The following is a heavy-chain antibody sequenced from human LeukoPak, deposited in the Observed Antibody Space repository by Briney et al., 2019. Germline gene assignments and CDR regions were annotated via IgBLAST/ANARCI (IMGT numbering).Heavy chain of an antibody. CDR2: IYYSGTT. Sequence: SETLSLTCTVSGGSISSYYWSWIRQPPGKGLEWIGYIYYSGTTNYNPSLKSRVTISVDTSKNQFSLKLSSVTAADTAVYYCARGVYIAAAQYAYWGQGTLVTVAS. J-gene: IGHJ4*02. CDR3: ARGVYIAAAQYAY. D-gene: IGHD6-13*01. CDR1: GGSISSYY. V-gene: IGHV4-59*01.